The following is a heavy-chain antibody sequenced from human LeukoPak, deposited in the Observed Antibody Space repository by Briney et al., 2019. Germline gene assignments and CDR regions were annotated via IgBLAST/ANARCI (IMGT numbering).Heavy chain of an antibody. CDR3: ARNYGSGSFYYYYYMDV. J-gene: IGHJ6*03. V-gene: IGHV4-39*07. Sequence: SETLSLTCTVSGGSISSSNYYWGWIRQPPGKGLEWTGSIYYSGSTYYNPSLKSRVTISVDTSKNQFSLKLSSVTAADTAVYYCARNYGSGSFYYYYYMDVWGKGTTVTISS. CDR2: IYYSGST. CDR1: GGSISSSNYY. D-gene: IGHD3-10*01.